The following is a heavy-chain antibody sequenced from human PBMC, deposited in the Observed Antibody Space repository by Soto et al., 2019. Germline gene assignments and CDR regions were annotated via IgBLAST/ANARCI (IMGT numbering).Heavy chain of an antibody. V-gene: IGHV1-8*01. D-gene: IGHD1-1*01. CDR2: MNPNSGNT. CDR3: ASARSGTTSMAA. Sequence: PSVKVSCKASGYTVTRYDINWVRQATGQGLEKMGWMNPNSGNTGYAQKFRSRVTMTRNTSISTAYMELSSLRSEDTAVYSCASARSGTTSMAAWGQATTVTVSS. CDR1: GYTVTRYD. J-gene: IGHJ6*02.